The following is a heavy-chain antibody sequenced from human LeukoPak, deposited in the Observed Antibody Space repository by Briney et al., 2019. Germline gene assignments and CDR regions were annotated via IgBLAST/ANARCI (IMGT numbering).Heavy chain of an antibody. J-gene: IGHJ3*02. V-gene: IGHV4-38-2*02. Sequence: PSETLSLTCTVSGYSISSGYYWGWIRQTPGKGLEWIGSIYYSGSTYYNPSLKSRVTISVDTSKNQFSLKLSSVTAADTAVYYCARDLSYYDILTGYYPGAFDIWGQGTMVTVSS. CDR1: GYSISSGYY. CDR2: IYYSGST. D-gene: IGHD3-9*01. CDR3: ARDLSYYDILTGYYPGAFDI.